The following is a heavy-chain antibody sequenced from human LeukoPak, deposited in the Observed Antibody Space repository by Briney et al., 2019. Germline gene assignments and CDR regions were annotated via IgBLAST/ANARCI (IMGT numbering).Heavy chain of an antibody. CDR1: GGTFSSYA. J-gene: IGHJ4*02. V-gene: IGHV1-69*04. D-gene: IGHD3-9*01. CDR3: ARDQARYFDWLPPSGFDY. CDR2: IIPILGIA. Sequence: SVKVSCKASGGTFSSYAISWVRQAPGQGLEWMGRIIPILGIANYAQKFQGRVTITADKSTSTAYMELSSLRSEDTAMYYCARDQARYFDWLPPSGFDYWGQGTLVTVSS.